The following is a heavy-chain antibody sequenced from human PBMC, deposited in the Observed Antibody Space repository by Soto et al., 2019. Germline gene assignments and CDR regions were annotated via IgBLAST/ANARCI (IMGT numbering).Heavy chain of an antibody. D-gene: IGHD3-22*01. CDR2: IYYSGST. J-gene: IGHJ4*02. CDR1: GGSISSSSYY. Sequence: PSETLSLTCTVSGGSISSSSYYWGWIRQPPGKGLEWIGSIYYSGSTYYNPSLKSRVTISVDTSKNQFSLKLSSVTAADTAVYYCARQYYYDSSGPGPPLYYRGQGTLVTVSA. V-gene: IGHV4-39*01. CDR3: ARQYYYDSSGPGPPLYY.